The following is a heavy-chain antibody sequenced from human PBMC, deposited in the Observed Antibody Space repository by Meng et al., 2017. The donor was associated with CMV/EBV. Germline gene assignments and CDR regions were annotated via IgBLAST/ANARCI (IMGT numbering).Heavy chain of an antibody. CDR3: ARGNLRREQQLGY. J-gene: IGHJ4*02. D-gene: IGHD6-13*01. V-gene: IGHV1-2*02. CDR2: INPNSGDT. CDR1: GYTFTGYY. Sequence: ASVKVSCKASGYTFTGYYMHWVRQAPGQGLEWMGWINPNSGDTNYAQKFQGRVTMTRDTSISTAYMELSRLRSDDTAVYYCARGNLRREQQLGYWGQGTLVTVSS.